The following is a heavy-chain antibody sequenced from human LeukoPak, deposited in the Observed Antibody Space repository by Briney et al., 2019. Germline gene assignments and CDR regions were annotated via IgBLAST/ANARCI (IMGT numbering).Heavy chain of an antibody. CDR1: GASIDSHSW. CDR3: ARAFNDAPSALSLDH. J-gene: IGHJ4*02. V-gene: IGHV4/OR15-8*01. CDR2: IYHSGGA. D-gene: IGHD1-1*01. Sequence: SETLSLTCAVSGASIDSHSWWSWVRQPPGKGLEWIGEIYHSGGANYKPSLKSRATISVDTSKNQFSLKLSSVTAADTAVYYCARAFNDAPSALSLDHWGQGTLVTVSS.